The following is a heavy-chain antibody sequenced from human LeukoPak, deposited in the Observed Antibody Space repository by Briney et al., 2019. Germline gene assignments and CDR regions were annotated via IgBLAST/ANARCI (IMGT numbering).Heavy chain of an antibody. Sequence: GSLRLSCVASGFTFSSYSMNWVRQAPGKGLEWVSAISGSGGSTYYADSVKGRFTISRDNSKNTLYLQMNSLRAEDTAVYYCAKDRRGLWFGELLYSPNYFDYWGQGTLVTVSS. J-gene: IGHJ4*02. V-gene: IGHV3-23*01. CDR1: GFTFSSYS. D-gene: IGHD3-10*01. CDR3: AKDRRGLWFGELLYSPNYFDY. CDR2: ISGSGGST.